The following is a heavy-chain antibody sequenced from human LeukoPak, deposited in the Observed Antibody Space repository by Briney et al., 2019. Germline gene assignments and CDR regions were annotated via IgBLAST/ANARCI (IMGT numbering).Heavy chain of an antibody. CDR3: ARDLGYSYGSQIGAFDI. Sequence: PGGSLRLSCAASGFTVSSNYMSWVRRAPGKGLEWVSVIYSGGSTYYADSVKGRFTISRDNSKNTLYLRMNSLRAEDTAVYYCARDLGYSYGSQIGAFDIWGQGTMVTVSS. V-gene: IGHV3-53*01. CDR2: IYSGGST. D-gene: IGHD5-18*01. CDR1: GFTVSSNY. J-gene: IGHJ3*02.